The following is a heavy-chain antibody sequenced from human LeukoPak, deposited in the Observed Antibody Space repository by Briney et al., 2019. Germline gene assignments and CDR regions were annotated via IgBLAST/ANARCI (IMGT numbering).Heavy chain of an antibody. CDR1: RFPFSGYA. J-gene: IGHJ4*02. Sequence: GALRLSCAASRFPFSGYAMNWVRQAPGKGLEWVSGISGDAGITYYADSVKGRFTISRDNSKNMLYLQVNSLRAEDTAVYYCARDLEVTAIHYFDFWGQGTLVTVSS. CDR3: ARDLEVTAIHYFDF. CDR2: ISGDAGIT. V-gene: IGHV3-23*01. D-gene: IGHD2-21*02.